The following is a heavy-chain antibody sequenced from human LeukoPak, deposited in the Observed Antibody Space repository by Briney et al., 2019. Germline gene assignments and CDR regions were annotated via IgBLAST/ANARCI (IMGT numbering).Heavy chain of an antibody. CDR3: ARLHSLGWFDP. V-gene: IGHV5-51*01. J-gene: IGHJ5*02. Sequence: GESLKISCKGSGYSFTSYWIAWVRLMPGKGLEWMGIIYPGDSDTTYNPSFQGQVTISVDKSINTAYLHWSSLKASDTAIYYCARLHSLGWFDPWGQGALVTVSS. D-gene: IGHD5-18*01. CDR2: IYPGDSDT. CDR1: GYSFTSYW.